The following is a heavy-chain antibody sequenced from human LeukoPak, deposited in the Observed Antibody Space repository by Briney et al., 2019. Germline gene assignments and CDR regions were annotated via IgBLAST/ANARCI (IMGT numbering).Heavy chain of an antibody. Sequence: GGSLRLSCAASGFTFSTYPMYWVRQAPGEGLEWVAIISYDGNSKFYADSVEGRFSISRDNSKNTLYLQMNSLRAEDTAVYYCAKDYGITIFGVTYFDYWGQGTLVTVSS. CDR2: ISYDGNSK. D-gene: IGHD3-3*01. CDR1: GFTFSTYP. J-gene: IGHJ4*02. V-gene: IGHV3-30-3*01. CDR3: AKDYGITIFGVTYFDY.